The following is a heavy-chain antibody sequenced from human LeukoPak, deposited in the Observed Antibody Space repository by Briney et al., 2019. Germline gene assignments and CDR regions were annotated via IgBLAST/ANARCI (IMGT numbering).Heavy chain of an antibody. V-gene: IGHV3-21*05. J-gene: IGHJ4*02. CDR2: IRGSGSGM. CDR1: GFAFSDFS. D-gene: IGHD7-27*01. CDR3: ARDDNWGFDY. Sequence: AGVTLRFSGAASGFAFSDFSMNWVRQGPGLGLEWVANIRGSGSGMGSGNYYAGAVKGRFTICRDNAKNSLYLQMNSLRAEDTAFYYCARDDNWGFDYWGQGALVTVSS.